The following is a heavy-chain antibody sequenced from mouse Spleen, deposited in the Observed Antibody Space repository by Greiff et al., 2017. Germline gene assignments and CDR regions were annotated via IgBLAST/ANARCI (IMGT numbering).Heavy chain of an antibody. D-gene: IGHD2-4*01. V-gene: IGHV3-6*01. CDR3: ARSTMITTGVFDY. J-gene: IGHJ2*01. CDR1: GYSITSGYY. Sequence: EVHLVESGPGLVKPSQSLSLTCSVTGYSITSGYYWNWIRQFPGNKLEWMGYISYDGSNNYNPSLKNRISITRDTSKNQFFLKLNSVTTEDTATYYCARSTMITTGVFDYWGQGTTLTVSS. CDR2: ISYDGSN.